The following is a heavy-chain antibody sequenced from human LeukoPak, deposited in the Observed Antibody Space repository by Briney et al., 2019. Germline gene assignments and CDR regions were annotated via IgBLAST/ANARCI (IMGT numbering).Heavy chain of an antibody. V-gene: IGHV3-23*01. CDR1: GFTFSSDA. J-gene: IGHJ4*02. CDR3: AKVSHGYYDSSGYYPNY. D-gene: IGHD3-22*01. Sequence: GGSLRLSCAASGFTFSSDAMSWVRQAPGKGLEWVSSISGSGGSTYYADSVKGRFTISRDNSKNTLYLQMNSLRAEDTAVYYCAKVSHGYYDSSGYYPNYWGQGTLVTVSS. CDR2: ISGSGGST.